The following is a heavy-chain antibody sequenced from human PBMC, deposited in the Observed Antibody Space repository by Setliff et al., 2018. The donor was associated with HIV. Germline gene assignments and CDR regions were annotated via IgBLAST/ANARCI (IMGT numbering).Heavy chain of an antibody. V-gene: IGHV1-18*01. J-gene: IGHJ5*02. CDR2: ISTYDGNT. CDR1: GYAFTSYG. Sequence: RASVKVSCKASGYAFTSYGISWVRQAPGQGLEWMGWISTYDGNTNYAQNLQGRVTMTTDTSTSTAYMELRSLRSDDTAVYYCARDLWGQWLAPAGFDPWGQGTLVTVSS. D-gene: IGHD6-19*01. CDR3: ARDLWGQWLAPAGFDP.